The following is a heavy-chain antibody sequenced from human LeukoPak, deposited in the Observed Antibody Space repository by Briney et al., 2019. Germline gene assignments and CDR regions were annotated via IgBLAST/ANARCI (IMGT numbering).Heavy chain of an antibody. D-gene: IGHD6-25*01. V-gene: IGHV4-39*01. CDR1: GGSISSSSYY. CDR3: AGLSRIAAADY. J-gene: IGHJ4*02. CDR2: IYYSGST. Sequence: NPSETLSLTCTVSGGSISSSSYYWGWIRQPPGKGLEWIGSIYYSGSTYYNPPLKSRITISVDTSKNQFSLKLSSVTAADTAVYYCAGLSRIAAADYWGQGTLVTVSS.